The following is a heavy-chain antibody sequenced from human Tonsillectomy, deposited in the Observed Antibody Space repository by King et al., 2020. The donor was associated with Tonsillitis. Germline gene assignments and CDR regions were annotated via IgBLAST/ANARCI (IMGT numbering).Heavy chain of an antibody. CDR1: EFSLSTSGVG. D-gene: IGHD3-3*01. J-gene: IGHJ3*02. CDR2: IYWDDDK. CDR3: ARTTIFGVVIIDPFDI. Sequence: TLKESGPTLVKPTQTLTLTCTFSEFSLSTSGVGVGWIRQPPGKALEWLALIYWDDDKRYSPSLKNRLTIPKDTFKNQVVLTMTNMEPVDTATYYCARTTIFGVVIIDPFDIWGQGTMVTVSS. V-gene: IGHV2-5*02.